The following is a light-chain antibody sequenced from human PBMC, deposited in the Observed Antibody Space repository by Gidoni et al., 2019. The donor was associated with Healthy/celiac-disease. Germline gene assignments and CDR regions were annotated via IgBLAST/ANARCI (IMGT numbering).Light chain of an antibody. CDR3: QAWDSSTAW. J-gene: IGLJ3*02. Sequence: SYELTQPPSVSVSPGQTASITCSGDKLGDKYACWYQQKPGQSPVLVIYQDSKRPSGIPERFSGSNSGNTATLTISGTQAMDEADYYGQAWDSSTAWFGGGTKLTVL. CDR1: KLGDKY. CDR2: QDS. V-gene: IGLV3-1*01.